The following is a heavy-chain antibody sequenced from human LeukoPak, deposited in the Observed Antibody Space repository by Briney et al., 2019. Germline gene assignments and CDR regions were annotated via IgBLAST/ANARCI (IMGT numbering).Heavy chain of an antibody. CDR2: INHSGST. D-gene: IGHD5-24*01. J-gene: IGHJ4*02. Sequence: SETLSLTCAVYGGSFSGYYWSWIRQPPGKGLEWIGEINHRGSQPPGKGLEWIGEINHSGSTNYNPSLKNRVTISVDTSKNQFSLKLSSVTAADTVVYYCAAQMATFDYWGQGTLVTVSS. CDR3: AAQMATFDY. CDR1: GGSFSGYY. V-gene: IGHV4-34*01.